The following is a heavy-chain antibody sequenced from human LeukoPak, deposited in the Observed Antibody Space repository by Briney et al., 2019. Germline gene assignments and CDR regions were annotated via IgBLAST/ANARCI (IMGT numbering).Heavy chain of an antibody. CDR3: ARDPIPIAVAGNDAFDI. CDR1: GFTFSSYW. CDR2: IKQDGSEK. Sequence: GGSLRLSCAASGFTFSSYWMSWVRQAPGKGLEWVANIKQDGSEKYYVDSVKGRFTISRDNAKNSLYLQMNSLRAEDTAVYYCARDPIPIAVAGNDAFDIWGQGTMVTVSS. D-gene: IGHD6-19*01. V-gene: IGHV3-7*01. J-gene: IGHJ3*02.